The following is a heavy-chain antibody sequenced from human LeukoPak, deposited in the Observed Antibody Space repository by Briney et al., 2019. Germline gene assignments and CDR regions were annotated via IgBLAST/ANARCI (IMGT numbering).Heavy chain of an antibody. D-gene: IGHD2-2*01. V-gene: IGHV4-34*01. CDR3: ARGRTGYQLLPTKKDYSYYYMDV. J-gene: IGHJ6*03. CDR1: GGSFSGYY. Sequence: SETLSLTCAVYGGSFSGYYWSWTRQPPGKGLEWIGEINHSGSTNYNPSLKSRVTISVDTSKNQFSLKLSSVTAADTAVFCCARGRTGYQLLPTKKDYSYYYMDVWGKGTTVTVSS. CDR2: INHSGST.